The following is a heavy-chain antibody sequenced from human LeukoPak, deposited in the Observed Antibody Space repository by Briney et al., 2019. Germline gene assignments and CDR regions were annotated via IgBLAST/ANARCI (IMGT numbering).Heavy chain of an antibody. D-gene: IGHD6-13*01. J-gene: IGHJ4*02. CDR3: ARHLDIAASGTFDY. CDR2: IYYSGST. V-gene: IGHV4-59*08. Sequence: SEALSLTCTVSGGSISSHHWSWIRQPPGKGLEWIGYIYYSGSTNYKPSLKSRVTISVDTSKNQVSLKLTSVTAADTAVYYCARHLDIAASGTFDYWGQGTLVTVSS. CDR1: GGSISSHH.